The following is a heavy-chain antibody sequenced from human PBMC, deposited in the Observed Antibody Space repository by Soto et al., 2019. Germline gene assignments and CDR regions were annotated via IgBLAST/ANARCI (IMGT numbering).Heavy chain of an antibody. Sequence: GGSLRLSCAASGFTFSSYAMHWVRQAPGKGLEWVAVISYDGSNKYYADSVKGRFTISGDNSKNTLYLQMNSLRAEDTAVYYCARGGIAAAGIDYGMDVWGQGTTVTVSS. J-gene: IGHJ6*02. CDR2: ISYDGSNK. CDR1: GFTFSSYA. D-gene: IGHD6-13*01. CDR3: ARGGIAAAGIDYGMDV. V-gene: IGHV3-30-3*01.